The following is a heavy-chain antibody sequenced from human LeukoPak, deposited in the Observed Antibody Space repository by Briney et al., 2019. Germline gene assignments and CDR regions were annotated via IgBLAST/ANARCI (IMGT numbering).Heavy chain of an antibody. CDR3: ANTLGELSSDAFDI. V-gene: IGHV4-34*01. J-gene: IGHJ3*02. Sequence: SETLSLTCAVYGGSFSGYYWSWIRQPPGKGLEWIGSIYYSGSTYYNPSLKSRVTISVDTSKNQFSLKLSSVTAADTAVYYCANTLGELSSDAFDIWGQGTMVTVSS. CDR1: GGSFSGYY. D-gene: IGHD3-16*02. CDR2: IYYSGST.